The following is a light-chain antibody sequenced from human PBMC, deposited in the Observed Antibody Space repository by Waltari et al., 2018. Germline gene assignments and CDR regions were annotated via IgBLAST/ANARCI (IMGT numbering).Light chain of an antibody. V-gene: IGKV1-39*01. CDR2: SAS. J-gene: IGKJ3*01. Sequence: DIQMTQSPSSLSASVGDRVTITCRASQSISTYVNWYQQKPGKVPRLLIFSASTLHTGVPSRFSGSGSGTDFTLTVTSLQPEDFASYYCHQTYNTPFTFGPRTIVEIK. CDR3: HQTYNTPFT. CDR1: QSISTY.